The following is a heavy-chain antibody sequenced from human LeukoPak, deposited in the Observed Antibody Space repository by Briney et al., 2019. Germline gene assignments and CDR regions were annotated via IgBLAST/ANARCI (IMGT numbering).Heavy chain of an antibody. J-gene: IGHJ1*01. V-gene: IGHV1-69*13. CDR2: IIPIFGTA. CDR1: GYTFTSHD. D-gene: IGHD3-22*01. CDR3: TTDRYYDNSELQFQH. Sequence: SVKVSCKASGYTFTSHDINWVRQAPGQGLEWMGGIIPIFGTANYAQKFQGRVTITADESTSTAYMELSSLRSEDTAVYYCTTDRYYDNSELQFQHWGQGTLVTVSS.